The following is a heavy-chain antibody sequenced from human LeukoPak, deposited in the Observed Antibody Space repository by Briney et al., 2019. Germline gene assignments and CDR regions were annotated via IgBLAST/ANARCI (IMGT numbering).Heavy chain of an antibody. J-gene: IGHJ6*03. Sequence: GGSLRLSCAASGFTFSSYAMHWVRQAPGKGLEWVAVISYDGSNKYYADSVKGRFTISRVNSKNTLYLQMNSLRAEDTAVYYCARPGEGYYYYYYMDVWGKGTTVTVSS. CDR2: ISYDGSNK. D-gene: IGHD3-16*01. V-gene: IGHV3-30*04. CDR1: GFTFSSYA. CDR3: ARPGEGYYYYYYMDV.